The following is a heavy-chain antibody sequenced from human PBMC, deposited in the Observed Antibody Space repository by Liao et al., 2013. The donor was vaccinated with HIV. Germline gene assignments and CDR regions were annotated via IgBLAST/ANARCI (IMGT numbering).Heavy chain of an antibody. Sequence: QVQLQQWGAGLLKPSETLSLTCAVYGGSFSGYYWSWIRQPPGKGLEWIGEINYSGSTNYIPSLKSRVTISVDTSKNQFSLKLSSVTAADTAVYYCASSTIGSSWYVYWGQGTLVTVSS. CDR3: ASSTIGSSWYVY. D-gene: IGHD6-13*01. J-gene: IGHJ4*02. CDR1: GGSFSGYY. CDR2: INYSGST. V-gene: IGHV4-34*01.